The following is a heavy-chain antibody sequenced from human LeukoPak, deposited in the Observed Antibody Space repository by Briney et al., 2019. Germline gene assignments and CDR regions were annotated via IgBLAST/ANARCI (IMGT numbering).Heavy chain of an antibody. Sequence: GGSLRLSCAASGFTFSGSAMHWVRQASGKGLAWVGRIRSKANSYATAYAASVKGRFTISRDDSKNTAYLQMNSLKTEDTAVYYCTRGRVIVGATHFDYWGQGTLVTVSS. J-gene: IGHJ4*02. CDR1: GFTFSGSA. D-gene: IGHD1-26*01. V-gene: IGHV3-73*01. CDR3: TRGRVIVGATHFDY. CDR2: IRSKANSYAT.